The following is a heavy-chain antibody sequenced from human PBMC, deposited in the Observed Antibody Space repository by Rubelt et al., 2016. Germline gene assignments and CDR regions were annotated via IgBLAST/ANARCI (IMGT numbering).Heavy chain of an antibody. CDR3: ARDTRYSSSSNFDY. CDR2: ISAYNGNT. Sequence: QVQLVQSGAEVKKPGASVKVSCKASGYTFTSYGISWVRQAPGQGLEWMGWISAYNGNTNYAHKLHGRVNLTTDTSTSTAYMELRSLRSDDTAVYYCARDTRYSSSSNFDYWGQGTLVTVSS. J-gene: IGHJ4*02. V-gene: IGHV1-18*01. CDR1: GYTFTSYG. D-gene: IGHD6-13*01.